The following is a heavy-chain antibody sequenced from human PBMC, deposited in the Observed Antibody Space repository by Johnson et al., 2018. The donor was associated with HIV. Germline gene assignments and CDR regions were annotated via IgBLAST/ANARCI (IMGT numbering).Heavy chain of an antibody. CDR3: ARANRGRNDAFDI. J-gene: IGHJ3*02. CDR1: GFTFSSFG. D-gene: IGHD2-15*01. CDR2: VSDHGRTT. V-gene: IGHV3-30*03. Sequence: QVQLVESGGGLVQPGGSLRLSCAASGFTFSSFGMHWVRQAPGKGLEWVAVVSDHGRTTYFADSVQGRFTISRDNDKNTLNLQRNSLIAVETAVYYCARANRGRNDAFDICGQGTMVTVSS.